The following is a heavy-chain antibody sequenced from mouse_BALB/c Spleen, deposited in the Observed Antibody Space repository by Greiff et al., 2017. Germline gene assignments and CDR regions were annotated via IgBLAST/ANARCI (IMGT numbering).Heavy chain of an antibody. V-gene: IGHV5-6-5*01. CDR1: GFTFSSYA. CDR2: ISSGGST. Sequence: EVKLMESGGGLVKPGGSLKLSCAASGFTFSSYAMSWVRQTPEKRLEWVASISSGGSTYYPDSVKGRFTISRDNARNILYLQMSSLRSEDTAMYYCARGLGITTGAWFAYWGQGTLVTVSA. D-gene: IGHD2-4*01. CDR3: ARGLGITTGAWFAY. J-gene: IGHJ3*01.